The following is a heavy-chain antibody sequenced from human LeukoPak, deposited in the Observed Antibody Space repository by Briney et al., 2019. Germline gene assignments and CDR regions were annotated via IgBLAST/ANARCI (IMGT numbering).Heavy chain of an antibody. V-gene: IGHV4-30-4*01. CDR3: AHGNILPGLGIDY. CDR2: IYYSGST. D-gene: IGHD3-9*01. Sequence: SETLSLTCTVSGGSISSGDYYWSWIRQPPGKGLEWIGYIYYSGSTYYNPSLKSRVTISVDTSKNQFSLKLSSVTAAATAVYSCAHGNILPGLGIDYWGQGTLVTVSS. CDR1: GGSISSGDYY. J-gene: IGHJ4*02.